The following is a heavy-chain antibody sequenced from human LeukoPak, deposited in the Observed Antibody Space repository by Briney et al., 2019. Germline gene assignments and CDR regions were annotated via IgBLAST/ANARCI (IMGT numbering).Heavy chain of an antibody. CDR3: ARRTCSSITCHENGGNWLDP. J-gene: IGHJ5*02. D-gene: IGHD6-13*01. CDR2: THYSENT. V-gene: IGHV4-59*08. Sequence: SETLSLTCTVSGVSITSYFWNWIRQPPGGGLEWIAYTHYSENTIYNPSLKSRATISLDTSRNKVSLKLNTVTAADTAIYYCARRTCSSITCHENGGNWLDPWGQGTLVTVSS. CDR1: GVSITSYF.